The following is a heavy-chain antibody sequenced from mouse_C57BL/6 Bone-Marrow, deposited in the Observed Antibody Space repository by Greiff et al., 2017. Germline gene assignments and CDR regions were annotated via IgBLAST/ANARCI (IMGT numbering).Heavy chain of an antibody. D-gene: IGHD1-1*01. CDR2: ISSGGSYT. CDR3: ARDYGRPSFDY. J-gene: IGHJ2*01. CDR1: GFTFSSYG. V-gene: IGHV5-6*01. Sequence: EVMLVESGGDLVKPGGSLKLSCAASGFTFSSYGMSWVRQTPDKRLEWVATISSGGSYTYYPDSVKGRFTISRDNAKNTLYLQMSSLKSEDTAVYYCARDYGRPSFDYWGQGTTLTVSS.